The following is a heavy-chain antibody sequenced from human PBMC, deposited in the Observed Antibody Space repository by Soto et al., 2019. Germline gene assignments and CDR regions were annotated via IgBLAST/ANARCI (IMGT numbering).Heavy chain of an antibody. J-gene: IGHJ6*02. CDR3: ARDSGYSYGNYYYYYGMDV. CDR1: GGSISSYY. CDR2: IYTSGST. Sequence: KRSETLSLTCTVSGGSISSYYWSWIRQPAGKGLEWTGRIYTSGSTNYNPSLKSRVTMSVDTSKNQFSLKLSSVTAADTAVYYCARDSGYSYGNYYYYYGMDVWGQGTTVTVSS. D-gene: IGHD5-18*01. V-gene: IGHV4-4*07.